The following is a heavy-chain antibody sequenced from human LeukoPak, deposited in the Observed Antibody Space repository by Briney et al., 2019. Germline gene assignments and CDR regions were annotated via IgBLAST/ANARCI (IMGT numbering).Heavy chain of an antibody. Sequence: SETLSLTCAVYGGSFSGYYWSWIRQPPGKGLEGIGEINHSGSTNYNPSLKSRVTISVDTSKNQFSLKLSSVTAADTAVYYCARAAPSGIAAAGTNFDYWGQGTLVTVSS. CDR1: GGSFSGYY. V-gene: IGHV4-34*01. J-gene: IGHJ4*02. D-gene: IGHD6-13*01. CDR3: ARAAPSGIAAAGTNFDY. CDR2: INHSGST.